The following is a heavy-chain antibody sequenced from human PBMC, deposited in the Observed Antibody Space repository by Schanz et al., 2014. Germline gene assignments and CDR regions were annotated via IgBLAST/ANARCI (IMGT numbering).Heavy chain of an antibody. CDR3: ARVLGGDEGLDQ. J-gene: IGHJ4*02. CDR2: ISYDGTNK. Sequence: HVQLVESGGGVVQPGGSLRLSCAASGFTFSSSGIHWVRQAPGKGLEWVAVISYDGTNKYYADSVKGRFTISRDNSKNTLYLQMNSLRAEDTALYYCARVLGGDEGLDQWGQGTLVTVSS. V-gene: IGHV3-30*19. D-gene: IGHD4-17*01. CDR1: GFTFSSSG.